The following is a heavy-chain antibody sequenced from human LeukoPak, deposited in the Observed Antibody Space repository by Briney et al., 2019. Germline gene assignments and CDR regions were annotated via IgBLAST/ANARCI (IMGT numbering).Heavy chain of an antibody. D-gene: IGHD6-13*01. J-gene: IGHJ4*02. CDR1: GFTFSSDW. CDR3: ARGNLIAAAGTSYFDY. CDR2: IKQDGSEK. Sequence: GGSLRLSCAASGFTFSSDWMSWVRQAPGKGLEWVANIKQDGSEKYYVDSVKGRFTISRDNAKNSLYLQMNSLRAEDTAVYYCARGNLIAAAGTSYFDYWGQGTLVTVSS. V-gene: IGHV3-7*01.